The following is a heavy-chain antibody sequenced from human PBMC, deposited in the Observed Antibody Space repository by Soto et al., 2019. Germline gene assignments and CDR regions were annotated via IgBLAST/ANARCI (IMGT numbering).Heavy chain of an antibody. D-gene: IGHD4-17*01. CDR3: ARDSGYGDYEAFVDV. J-gene: IGHJ6*02. V-gene: IGHV1-18*01. CDR1: GYTFTSYG. Sequence: QVQLVQSGAEVKKPGASVKVSCKASGYTFTSYGISWVRQAPGQGLEWMGWISAYNGNTNYAQKLQGRVTMTTDTSTSTADMELRSLRSAATAVYYCARDSGYGDYEAFVDVWGQGTTVTVSS. CDR2: ISAYNGNT.